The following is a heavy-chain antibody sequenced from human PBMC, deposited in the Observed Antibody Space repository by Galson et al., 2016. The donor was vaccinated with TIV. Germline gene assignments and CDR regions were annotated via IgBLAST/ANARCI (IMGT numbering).Heavy chain of an antibody. D-gene: IGHD3-22*01. CDR3: ATVAWFPGLSLDN. V-gene: IGHV1-24*01. Sequence: SVKVSCKVSGYSLTEVVMHWVRQAPGKGLEWMGGFDPEVGRTIYAQKLQGRVTMTADTSTDTAYVELGSLRFEDTAVYYCATVAWFPGLSLDNWGQGTLVTVSS. J-gene: IGHJ4*02. CDR1: GYSLTEVV. CDR2: FDPEVGRT.